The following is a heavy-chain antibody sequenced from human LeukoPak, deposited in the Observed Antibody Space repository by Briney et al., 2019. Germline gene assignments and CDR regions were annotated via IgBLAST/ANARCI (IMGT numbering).Heavy chain of an antibody. CDR2: IYTSGST. CDR1: GGSINNYY. V-gene: IGHV4-4*07. D-gene: IGHD6-19*01. J-gene: IGHJ4*02. CDR3: ARSALAAPFDY. Sequence: SETLSLTCTVSGGSINNYYWSWIRQAAGKGLEWIGRIYTSGSTNYNPSLKSRLTMSVDTSKNQFSLKLNSVTAADTAVYYCARSALAAPFDYWGQGTLVTVSS.